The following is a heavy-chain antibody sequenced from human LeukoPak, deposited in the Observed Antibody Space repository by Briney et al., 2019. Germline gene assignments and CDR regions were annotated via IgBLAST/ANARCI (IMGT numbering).Heavy chain of an antibody. D-gene: IGHD3-22*01. CDR2: INPNSGGT. Sequence: ASVKVSCKASGYTFTGYYMHWVRQAPGQGLEWMGWINPNSGGTNYARKFQGRVTMTRDTSISTAYMELSRLRSDDTAVYYCARFPAPDSSGYYRSDYYYYMDVWGKGTTVTISS. V-gene: IGHV1-2*02. CDR1: GYTFTGYY. J-gene: IGHJ6*03. CDR3: ARFPAPDSSGYYRSDYYYYMDV.